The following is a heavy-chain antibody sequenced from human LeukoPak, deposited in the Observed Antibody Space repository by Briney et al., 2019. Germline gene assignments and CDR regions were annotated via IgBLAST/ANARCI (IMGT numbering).Heavy chain of an antibody. V-gene: IGHV4-38-2*02. CDR3: ARETSQKGAHYMDV. D-gene: IGHD3-16*01. J-gene: IGHJ6*03. CDR1: NYSISSGYY. Sequence: PSETLSLTCTVSNYSISSGYYWGWIRQSPGKGLEWIGSIYHGGRTYYNPSLKSRVTISVDTSKNQFSLKLSSVTAADTAVYYCARETSQKGAHYMDVWGKGTTVTISS. CDR2: IYHGGRT.